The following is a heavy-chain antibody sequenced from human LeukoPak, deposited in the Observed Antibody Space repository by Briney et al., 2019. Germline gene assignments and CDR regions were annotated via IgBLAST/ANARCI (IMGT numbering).Heavy chain of an antibody. D-gene: IGHD6-6*01. CDR3: ASVTYSSLSSDFDY. J-gene: IGHJ4*02. CDR1: GGTFSSYA. CDR2: IYPSSGGT. V-gene: IGHV1-2*02. Sequence: ASVKVSCKASGGTFSSYAISWVRQAPGQGLEWMGWIYPSSGGTNYAPRFQGRVTMTRDTSISTAYMELSRLESDDTAVYFCASVTYSSLSSDFDYWGQGTLVTVSS.